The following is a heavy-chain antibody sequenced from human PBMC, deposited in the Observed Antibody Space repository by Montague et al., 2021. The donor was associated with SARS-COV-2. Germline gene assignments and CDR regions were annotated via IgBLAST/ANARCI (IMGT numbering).Heavy chain of an antibody. D-gene: IGHD1-20*01. Sequence: SETLSLTCTVSGNSVNTGGYYWSWIRQPPGKGLEWIGEINHSGXTXYXXXXKXRVTISLDTSKNQFSLKLSSVTAADTAVYYCARGRRRYNWRDETSYYYGMDVWGQGTTVTVSS. CDR2: INHSGXT. J-gene: IGHJ6*02. V-gene: IGHV4-34*01. CDR1: GNSVNTGGYY. CDR3: ARGRRRYNWRDETSYYYGMDV.